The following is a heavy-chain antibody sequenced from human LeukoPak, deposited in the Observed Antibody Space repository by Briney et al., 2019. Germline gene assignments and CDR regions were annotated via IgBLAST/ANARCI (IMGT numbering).Heavy chain of an antibody. V-gene: IGHV1-2*02. J-gene: IGHJ5*02. Sequence: ASVKVSCKASGYTFTGYYMHWVRRAPGQGREWMGWINPNSGGTNYAQKFQGRVTMTRDTSISTAYMELSRLRSDDTAVYYCARVGYCSSTSCWDWFDPWGQGTLVTVS. CDR3: ARVGYCSSTSCWDWFDP. D-gene: IGHD2-2*01. CDR1: GYTFTGYY. CDR2: INPNSGGT.